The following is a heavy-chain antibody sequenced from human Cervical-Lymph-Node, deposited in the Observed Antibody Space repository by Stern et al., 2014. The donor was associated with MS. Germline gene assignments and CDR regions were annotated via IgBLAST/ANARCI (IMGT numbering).Heavy chain of an antibody. J-gene: IGHJ5*02. CDR1: GDSISSNNW. D-gene: IGHD5-12*01. V-gene: IGHV4-4*02. CDR2: IHHSGTT. CDR3: ARVSLSDYDYFDP. Sequence: QVQLQESGPGLVRPSETLSLTCVVSGDSISSNNWWSWVRQSPEKGLEWIGEIHHSGTTNYAPLFKSRLTISLDKAKNPFSLTLNSVTAADTAVYHCARVSLSDYDYFDPWGQGTLVTVSS.